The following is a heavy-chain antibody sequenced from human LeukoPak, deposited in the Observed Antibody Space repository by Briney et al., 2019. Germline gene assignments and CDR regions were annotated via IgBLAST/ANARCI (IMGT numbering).Heavy chain of an antibody. V-gene: IGHV3-23*01. CDR1: GFTFSSYA. Sequence: PGGSLRLSCAASGFTFSSYAMSWVRQAPGKGLEWVSAISGSGGSTYYADSVKGRFTISRDNFKNTLYLQMNSLRAEDTAVYYCANSPTSWIQLWFYFDYWGQGTLVTVSS. J-gene: IGHJ4*02. D-gene: IGHD5-18*01. CDR2: ISGSGGST. CDR3: ANSPTSWIQLWFYFDY.